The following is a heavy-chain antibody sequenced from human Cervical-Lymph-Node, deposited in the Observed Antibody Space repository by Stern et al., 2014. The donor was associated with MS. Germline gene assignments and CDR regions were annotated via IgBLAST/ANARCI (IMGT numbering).Heavy chain of an antibody. CDR3: ARESGTFDS. J-gene: IGHJ4*02. CDR2: ISSGGKT. Sequence: VHLVESGGGLVKPGESLRLSCSASGFTFSDYYMSWIRQPPGKGLEWISYISSGGKTYYADSVKGRFTISRDNAKNSLYLQIKSLRAEDTAVYYCARESGTFDSWGQGTLVTVSS. CDR1: GFTFSDYY. D-gene: IGHD1-26*01. V-gene: IGHV3-11*01.